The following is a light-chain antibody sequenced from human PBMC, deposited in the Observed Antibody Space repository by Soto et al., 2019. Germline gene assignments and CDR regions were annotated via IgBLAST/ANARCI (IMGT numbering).Light chain of an antibody. CDR1: NSNIGSYTVNYD. CDR2: GNS. V-gene: IGLV1-40*01. CDR3: QSYDSTLSARYV. Sequence: QSVLTQPPSASGTPGQRVTISCFGSNSNIGSYTVNYDVHWYQQRPGTAPKLLIFGNSNRPSGVPDRFSGSKSGTSASLAITGLQAEDEGDYYCQSYDSTLSARYVFGTGTK. J-gene: IGLJ1*01.